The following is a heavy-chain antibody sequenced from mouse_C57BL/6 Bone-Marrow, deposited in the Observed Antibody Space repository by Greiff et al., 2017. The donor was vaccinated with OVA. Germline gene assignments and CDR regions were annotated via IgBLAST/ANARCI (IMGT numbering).Heavy chain of an antibody. V-gene: IGHV1-69*01. J-gene: IGHJ4*01. CDR3: ARPTRQLRDYYAMDY. D-gene: IGHD3-2*02. Sequence: QVQLKQPGAELVMPGASVKLSCKASGYTFTSYWMHWVKQRPGQGLEWIGEIDPSDSYTNYNQKFKGKSTLTVDKSSSTAYMQLSSLTSEDSAVYYCARPTRQLRDYYAMDYWGQGTSVTVSS. CDR1: GYTFTSYW. CDR2: IDPSDSYT.